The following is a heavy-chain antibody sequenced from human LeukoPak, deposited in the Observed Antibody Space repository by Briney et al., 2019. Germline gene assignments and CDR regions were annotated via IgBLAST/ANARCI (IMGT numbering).Heavy chain of an antibody. J-gene: IGHJ4*02. CDR3: ARRAGAYSHPYDY. Sequence: PGGSLRLSCAASGFTFSSYSMNWVRQAPGKGLEWVSAISGSGGSIYYADSVKGRFTISRDNSKNTLYLQMNSLRAEDTAVYYCARRAGAYSHPYDYWGQGTLVTVSS. CDR2: ISGSGGSI. D-gene: IGHD4/OR15-4a*01. CDR1: GFTFSSYS. V-gene: IGHV3-23*01.